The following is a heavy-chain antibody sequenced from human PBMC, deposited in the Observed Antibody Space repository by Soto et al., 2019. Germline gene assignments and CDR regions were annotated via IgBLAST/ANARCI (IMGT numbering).Heavy chain of an antibody. CDR3: ARRAFGSSRSFDL. CDR2: ISDGGDLT. CDR1: GFAFSSHP. Sequence: VQLLESGGDLVHPGGSLRLSCAASGFAFSSHPMSWVRKAPERGLEWASGISDGGDLTYNADSVKGRFTISRDNSKNILFLQMNSLRAEDTALYYCARRAFGSSRSFDLWGQGTMVTVSS. J-gene: IGHJ3*01. D-gene: IGHD6-6*01. V-gene: IGHV3-23*01.